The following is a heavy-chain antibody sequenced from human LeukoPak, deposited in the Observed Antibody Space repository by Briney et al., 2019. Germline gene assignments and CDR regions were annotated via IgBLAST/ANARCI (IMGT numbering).Heavy chain of an antibody. CDR3: ARRGRSSGSAQYYFDY. CDR2: ISGSGGNT. Sequence: SGGSLRLSCAASGFTFSTYAMSWVRQAPGKGLDWVSTISGSGGNTYYADSVKGRFTISRDSSKNTLYLQMNSLRAEDTALYYCARRGRSSGSAQYYFDYWGQGALVTVSS. J-gene: IGHJ4*02. CDR1: GFTFSTYA. V-gene: IGHV3-23*01. D-gene: IGHD3-22*01.